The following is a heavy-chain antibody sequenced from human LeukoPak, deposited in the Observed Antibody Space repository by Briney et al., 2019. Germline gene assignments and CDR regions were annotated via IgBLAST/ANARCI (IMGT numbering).Heavy chain of an antibody. D-gene: IGHD1-26*01. CDR1: GFTFTSYE. Sequence: GGSLRLSCAASGFTFTSYEMNWVRQAPGKGLEWVSYISSSSSTIYYADSVKGRFTISRDNAKNSLYLQLNSLRAEDTAVYYCARSLVVGATYPYHWGQGTLVTVSS. J-gene: IGHJ5*02. CDR3: ARSLVVGATYPYH. CDR2: ISSSSSTI. V-gene: IGHV3-48*01.